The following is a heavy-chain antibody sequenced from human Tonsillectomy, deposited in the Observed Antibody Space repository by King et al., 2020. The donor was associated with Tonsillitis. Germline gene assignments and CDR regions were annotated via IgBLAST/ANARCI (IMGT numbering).Heavy chain of an antibody. Sequence: VQLVESGGDLVQPGGSLRLSCAASGFTFSSYAMNWVRQAPGKGLEWVSAVSGSGGGTFYADSGKCRFTISRDNSKNTLYLQMNSLRAEDTAVYYCAKEDLGFPQYYFDYWGQGTLVTVSS. J-gene: IGHJ4*02. CDR1: GFTFSSYA. CDR2: VSGSGGGT. V-gene: IGHV3-23*04. CDR3: AKEDLGFPQYYFDY.